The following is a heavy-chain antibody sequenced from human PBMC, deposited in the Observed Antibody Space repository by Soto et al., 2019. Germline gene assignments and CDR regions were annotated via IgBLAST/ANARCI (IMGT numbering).Heavy chain of an antibody. D-gene: IGHD2-2*01. CDR1: GYSFTSHW. Sequence: GESLKISCKTSGYSFTSHWLAWVRQMPGKGLEWMGIIYPSDSDIRYRPSFQGQVTISVDKSISTAYLQWSSLKASDTATYYCARQDYSNYRGGMDVWGQGTTVTVSS. J-gene: IGHJ6*02. CDR2: IYPSDSDI. V-gene: IGHV5-51*01. CDR3: ARQDYSNYRGGMDV.